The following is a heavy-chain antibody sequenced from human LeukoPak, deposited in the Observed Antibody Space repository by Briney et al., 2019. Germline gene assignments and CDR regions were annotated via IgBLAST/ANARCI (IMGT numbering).Heavy chain of an antibody. CDR2: ISWNSGSI. J-gene: IGHJ4*02. CDR3: AKGKSYGAKGGFDY. CDR1: GFTFDDYA. V-gene: IGHV3-9*01. D-gene: IGHD3-10*01. Sequence: SGRSLRLSCAASGFTFDDYAMHWVRQAPGKGLEWVSGISWNSGSIGYADSVKGRFSISRDNAKNSLYLQMNSLRAEDTAFYYCAKGKSYGAKGGFDYWGQGTLVTVSS.